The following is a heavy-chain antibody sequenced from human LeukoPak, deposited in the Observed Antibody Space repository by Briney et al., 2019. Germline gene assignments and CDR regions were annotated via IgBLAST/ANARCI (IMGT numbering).Heavy chain of an antibody. CDR3: ARMYYYDSSGSYDAFDI. J-gene: IGHJ3*02. D-gene: IGHD3-22*01. CDR2: INHSGST. CDR1: GGSISGYY. V-gene: IGHV4-34*01. Sequence: SETLSLTCTVSGGSISGYYWSWIRQPPGKGLEWIGEINHSGSTNYNPSLKSRVTISVDTSKNQFSLKLSSVTAADTAVYYCARMYYYDSSGSYDAFDIWGQGTMVTVSS.